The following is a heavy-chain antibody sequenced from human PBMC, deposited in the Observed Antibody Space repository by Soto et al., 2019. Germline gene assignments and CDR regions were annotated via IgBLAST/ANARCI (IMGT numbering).Heavy chain of an antibody. CDR2: IYYSGST. V-gene: IGHV4-59*01. Sequence: PSETLSLTCTVSGGSINTYYWSWIRQPPWKGLEWLGYIYYSGSTHYNPSLKSRVTISVDTSKNQFSLRLNSVTAADTAVYYCARNFLTGFYKGDWFDPWGQGTLVTVSS. J-gene: IGHJ5*02. CDR1: GGSINTYY. CDR3: ARNFLTGFYKGDWFDP. D-gene: IGHD3-9*01.